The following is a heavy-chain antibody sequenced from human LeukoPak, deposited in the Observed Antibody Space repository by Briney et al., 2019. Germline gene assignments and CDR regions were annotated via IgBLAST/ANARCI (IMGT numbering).Heavy chain of an antibody. D-gene: IGHD5-12*01. Sequence: GGSLRLSCAASGFTFSSYSMNWVRQAPWKGLEWVSSISSSSSYIYYADSVKGRFTTSRDNAKNSLYLQMNSLRAEDTAVYYCARDRIVATTMFDPWGQGTLVTVSS. CDR2: ISSSSSYI. V-gene: IGHV3-21*01. J-gene: IGHJ5*02. CDR1: GFTFSSYS. CDR3: ARDRIVATTMFDP.